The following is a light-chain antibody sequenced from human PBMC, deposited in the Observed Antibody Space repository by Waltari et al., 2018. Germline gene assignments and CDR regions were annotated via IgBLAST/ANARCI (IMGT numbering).Light chain of an antibody. CDR3: QVWDSGSDHYV. V-gene: IGLV3-21*02. Sequence: SYELTQPPSVSVAPGQTARITCDGTKIGSKNVHWYQHKPGQAPGLVVYDDGDRPSGIPERFSGSNSGNTAALTISRVDAGDEAEYYCQVWDSGSDHYVFGTVTKVTVL. CDR2: DDG. CDR1: KIGSKN. J-gene: IGLJ1*01.